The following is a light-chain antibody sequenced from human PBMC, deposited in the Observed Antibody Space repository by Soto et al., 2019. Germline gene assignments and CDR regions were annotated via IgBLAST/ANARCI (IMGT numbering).Light chain of an antibody. CDR2: GAS. CDR3: QQYNSWPPIT. CDR1: QSFRTK. Sequence: EIVMTQSPATLSVSPGERATLSCRASQSFRTKLAWYQQKAGQAPRLLIYGASTRATGIPDRFSGSGSGTEFTLTISSLQSEDFAVYYCQQYNSWPPITFGQGTRLEI. J-gene: IGKJ5*01. V-gene: IGKV3-15*01.